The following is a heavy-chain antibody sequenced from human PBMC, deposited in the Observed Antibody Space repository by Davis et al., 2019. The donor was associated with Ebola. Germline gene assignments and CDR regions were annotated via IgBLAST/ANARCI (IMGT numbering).Heavy chain of an antibody. CDR3: ARRGRARGMDV. CDR2: IYYSGST. J-gene: IGHJ6*02. Sequence: SETLSLTCTVSGGSIISSSYYWGWIRQPPGKGLEWIGSIYYSGSTYYNPSLKSRVTISVDTSKNQFSLKLSSVTAADTALYYCARRGRARGMDVWGQGTTVTVSS. CDR1: GGSIISSSYY. D-gene: IGHD3-10*01. V-gene: IGHV4-39*07.